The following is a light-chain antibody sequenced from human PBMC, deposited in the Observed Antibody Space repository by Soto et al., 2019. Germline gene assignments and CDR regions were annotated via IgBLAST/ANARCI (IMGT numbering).Light chain of an antibody. Sequence: EIVLTQSPGTLSLSPGERATLSCRASESVTSSYLAWYQHKPGQAPRLLIYGASGRATGIPDRFTGSGSGTDFTLTIARLEPEDFAVYYCQHYGPSPGYTFVHGTKLEIK. CDR1: ESVTSSY. CDR3: QHYGPSPGYT. V-gene: IGKV3-20*01. CDR2: GAS. J-gene: IGKJ2*01.